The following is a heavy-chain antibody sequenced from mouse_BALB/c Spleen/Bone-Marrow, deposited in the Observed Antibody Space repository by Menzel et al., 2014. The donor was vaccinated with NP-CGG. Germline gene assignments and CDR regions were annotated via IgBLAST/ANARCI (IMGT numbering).Heavy chain of an antibody. D-gene: IGHD2-14*01. V-gene: IGHV14-3*02. CDR1: GFNIKDTY. CDR3: ARYRLGTYFDY. J-gene: IGHJ2*01. Sequence: EVQRVESGAELVKPGASVKLSCTASGFNIKDTYIHWVKQRPEQGLEWIGRIDPANVNTKYDPKFQGKATITADTSSNTAYLQLSSLTPEDTAVYYCARYRLGTYFDYWGQGTTLTVSS. CDR2: IDPANVNT.